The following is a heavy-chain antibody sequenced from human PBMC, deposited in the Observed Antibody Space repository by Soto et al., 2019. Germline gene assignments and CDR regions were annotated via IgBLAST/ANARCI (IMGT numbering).Heavy chain of an antibody. V-gene: IGHV5-10-1*01. J-gene: IGHJ4*02. D-gene: IGHD3-22*01. CDR1: GYNFGSDW. CDR3: ARQIYDSDTGPNFQYYFDS. CDR2: IDPSDSQT. Sequence: GESLKISCKGSGYNFGSDWIGWVRQKPVKGLEWMGRIDPSDSQTYYSPSFRGHVTISVTKSITTVFLQWSSLRASDTAMYYCARQIYDSDTGPNFQYYFDSWGQGTPVTVSS.